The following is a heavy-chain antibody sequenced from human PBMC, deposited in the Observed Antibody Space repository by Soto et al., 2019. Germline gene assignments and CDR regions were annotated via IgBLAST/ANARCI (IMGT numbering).Heavy chain of an antibody. CDR2: IYYSGST. CDR3: ARGSAYYDILTGYYYYYYMDV. CDR1: GGSISSYY. Sequence: PSETLSLTCTVSGGSISSYYWSWIRQPPGKGLEWIGYIYYSGSTNYNPSLKSRVTISVDTSKNQFSLKLSSVTAADTAVYYCARGSAYYDILTGYYYYYYMDVWGKGTTVT. D-gene: IGHD3-9*01. V-gene: IGHV4-59*01. J-gene: IGHJ6*03.